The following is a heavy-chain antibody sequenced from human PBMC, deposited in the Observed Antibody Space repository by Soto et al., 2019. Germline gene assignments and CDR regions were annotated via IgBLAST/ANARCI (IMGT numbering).Heavy chain of an antibody. CDR3: ARDLEFIDGNISHLDF. J-gene: IGHJ4*02. V-gene: IGHV1-69*01. CDR2: IIPIFGTP. Sequence: QVQLVQSGAEVKKPGSSVKVSCKASGGTFSSHVFNWVRQAPGQRLEWMGGIIPIFGTPNYAQKFQGRVTITADESSSTVHMELNSLRSEDTAVYYCARDLEFIDGNISHLDFWGQGTLVTVSS. D-gene: IGHD1-26*01. CDR1: GGTFSSHV.